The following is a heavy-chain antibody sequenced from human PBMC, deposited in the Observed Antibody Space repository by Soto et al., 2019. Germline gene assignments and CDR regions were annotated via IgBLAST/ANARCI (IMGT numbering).Heavy chain of an antibody. J-gene: IGHJ5*02. V-gene: IGHV3-33*01. CDR2: IWYDGSNK. D-gene: IGHD3-10*01. CDR3: ARASSYYYGSGRGDWFDP. Sequence: ESGGGVVQPGRSLRLSCAASGFTFSSYGMHWVRQAPGKGLEWVAVIWYDGSNKYYADSVKGRFTISRDNSKNTLYLQMNSLRAEDTAVYYCARASSYYYGSGRGDWFDPWGQGTLVTVSS. CDR1: GFTFSSYG.